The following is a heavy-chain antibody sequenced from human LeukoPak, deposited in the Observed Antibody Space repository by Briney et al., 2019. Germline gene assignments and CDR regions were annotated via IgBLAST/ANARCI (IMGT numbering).Heavy chain of an antibody. CDR3: ARNFRVLNWFDP. Sequence: ASVKVSCKASGYTSTSYGISWVRQAPGQGLEWMGWISAYNGNTNYAQRLQGRVTMTTDTSTSTAYMELRSLRSDDTAVYYCARNFRVLNWFDPWGQGTLVTVSS. CDR1: GYTSTSYG. J-gene: IGHJ5*02. CDR2: ISAYNGNT. V-gene: IGHV1-18*01. D-gene: IGHD3-3*01.